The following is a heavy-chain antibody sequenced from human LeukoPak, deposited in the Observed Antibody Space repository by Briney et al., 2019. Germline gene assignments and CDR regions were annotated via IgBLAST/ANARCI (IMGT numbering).Heavy chain of an antibody. Sequence: ASVTVSCKASGFTFTGYYIHWVRQAPGQGLEWMGWINPNKDGTKYAQRSQGRVTLTIDTSISTAYMELRSLRSDDTAVFYCARAERELLDYWGQGTLVTVSS. D-gene: IGHD1-26*01. CDR3: ARAERELLDY. J-gene: IGHJ4*02. CDR2: INPNKDGT. CDR1: GFTFTGYY. V-gene: IGHV1-2*02.